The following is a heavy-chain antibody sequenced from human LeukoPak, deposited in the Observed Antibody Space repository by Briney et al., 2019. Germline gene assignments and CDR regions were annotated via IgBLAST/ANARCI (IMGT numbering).Heavy chain of an antibody. V-gene: IGHV4-38-2*01. CDR2: IYYSGST. J-gene: IGHJ6*03. CDR1: GFTFSDYY. D-gene: IGHD5-18*01. Sequence: GSLRLSCAASGFTFSDYYMSWIRQPPGKGLEWIGSIYYSGSTYYNPSLKSRVTISVDTSKNQFSLKLSSVTAADTAVYYCATGYSQGNYYYYYMDVWGKGTTVTISS. CDR3: ATGYSQGNYYYYYMDV.